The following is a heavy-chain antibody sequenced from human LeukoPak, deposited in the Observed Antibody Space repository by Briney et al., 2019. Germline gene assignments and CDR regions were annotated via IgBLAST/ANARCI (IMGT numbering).Heavy chain of an antibody. CDR2: IYYSGST. V-gene: IGHV4-59*08. Sequence: SETLSLTCTVSGGSISSYYWSWIRQPPGKGLEWIGYIYYSGSTNYNPSLKSRVTISVDTSKNQFSLKLSSVTAADTAVYYCARYYYDSSGQPPPDWYFDLWGRGTLVTVSS. J-gene: IGHJ2*01. D-gene: IGHD3-22*01. CDR3: ARYYYDSSGQPPPDWYFDL. CDR1: GGSISSYY.